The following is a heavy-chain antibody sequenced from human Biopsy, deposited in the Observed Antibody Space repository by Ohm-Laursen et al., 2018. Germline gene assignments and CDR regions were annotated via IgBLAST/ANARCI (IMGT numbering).Heavy chain of an antibody. CDR1: GGSFSGYY. CDR3: ARAVDYYDPYYYYGLDV. D-gene: IGHD3-16*01. J-gene: IGHJ6*02. CDR2: INHRGST. Sequence: TLSLTCAVYGGSFSGYYWSWIRQPPGKGLEWIGEINHRGSTNYNPSLKSRVTISVDTSKNQFSLKLGSVTAADTAVYYCARAVDYYDPYYYYGLDVWGQGTTVTVSS. V-gene: IGHV4-34*01.